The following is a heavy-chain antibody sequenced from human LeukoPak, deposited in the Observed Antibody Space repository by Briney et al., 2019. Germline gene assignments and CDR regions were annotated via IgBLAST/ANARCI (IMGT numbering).Heavy chain of an antibody. V-gene: IGHV3-30*03. CDR3: VRGRGDSSSWYFDY. CDR2: ISYDGSNK. Sequence: GGSLRLSCAASGFTFSSYGMHWVRQAPVKGLEWVALISYDGSNKYYPDSVKGRFTISRDNSKNTLYLQMNSLRAEDTAVYYCVRGRGDSSSWYFDYWGQGTLVTVSS. J-gene: IGHJ4*02. D-gene: IGHD6-13*01. CDR1: GFTFSSYG.